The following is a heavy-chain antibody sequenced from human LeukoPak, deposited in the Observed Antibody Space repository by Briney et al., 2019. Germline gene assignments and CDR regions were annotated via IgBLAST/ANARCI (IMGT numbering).Heavy chain of an antibody. V-gene: IGHV4-34*01. CDR3: ARRGYDILTGYFDY. CDR2: INHSGST. Sequence: KPSETLSLTCAVYGGSFSGYYWSWIRQPPGKGLEWIGEINHSGSTNYNPSLKSRVTISVDTSKNQFSLKLSSVTAADTAAYYCARRGYDILTGYFDYGGQGTLVTVSS. J-gene: IGHJ4*02. D-gene: IGHD3-9*01. CDR1: GGSFSGYY.